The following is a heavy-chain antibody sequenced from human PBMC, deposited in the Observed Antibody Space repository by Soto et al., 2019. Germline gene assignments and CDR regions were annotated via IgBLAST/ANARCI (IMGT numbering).Heavy chain of an antibody. Sequence: QVQLVESGGGVVQPGRSLRLSCAASGFTFSSYGMHWVRQAPGKGLEWVAVISYDGSNKYYADSVKGRFTISRDNSKNTLYLQMNSLSAEDTAVYYCAKDRRQWFGELPHDYWGQGTLVTVSS. J-gene: IGHJ4*02. CDR2: ISYDGSNK. CDR1: GFTFSSYG. V-gene: IGHV3-30*18. CDR3: AKDRRQWFGELPHDY. D-gene: IGHD3-10*01.